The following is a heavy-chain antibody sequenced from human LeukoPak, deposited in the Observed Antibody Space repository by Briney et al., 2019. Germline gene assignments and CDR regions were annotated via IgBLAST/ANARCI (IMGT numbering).Heavy chain of an antibody. D-gene: IGHD3-22*01. CDR1: GYTLTELS. CDR3: ARGDSGPPMDV. J-gene: IGHJ6*03. CDR2: FDPEDGEK. Sequence: ASVKVSCKVSGYTLTELSMHWVRQAPGKGLEWMGGFDPEDGEKVYAQKFQGRLTMTEDTSTDTAYMELSSLRSDDTAVYYCARGDSGPPMDVWGKGTTVTVSS. V-gene: IGHV1-24*01.